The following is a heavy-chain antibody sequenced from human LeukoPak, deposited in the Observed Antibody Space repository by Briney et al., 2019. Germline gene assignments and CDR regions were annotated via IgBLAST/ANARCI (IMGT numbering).Heavy chain of an antibody. CDR3: ARGVGSGSRLRAGDY. Sequence: GRSLRLSCAASGFTVSSNYMSWVRQAPGKGLEWVSVIYSGGSTYYADSVKGRFTISRDNSKNTLYLQMNSLRAEDTAVYYCARGVGSGSRLRAGDYWGQGTLVTVSS. CDR1: GFTVSSNY. D-gene: IGHD1-26*01. CDR2: IYSGGST. J-gene: IGHJ4*02. V-gene: IGHV3-53*01.